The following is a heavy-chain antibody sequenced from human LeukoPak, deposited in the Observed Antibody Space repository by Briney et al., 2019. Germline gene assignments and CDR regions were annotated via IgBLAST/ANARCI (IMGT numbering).Heavy chain of an antibody. V-gene: IGHV1-69*05. D-gene: IGHD2-2*01. J-gene: IGHJ6*03. Sequence: GVSVKVSCKASGGTFSSYAISWVRQAPGQGLEWMGGIIPIFGTANYAQKFQGRVTITTDESTSTAYMELSSLRSEDTAVYYCASSTYCSSTSCYFHYYYMDVWGKGTTVTVSS. CDR3: ASSTYCSSTSCYFHYYYMDV. CDR1: GGTFSSYA. CDR2: IIPIFGTA.